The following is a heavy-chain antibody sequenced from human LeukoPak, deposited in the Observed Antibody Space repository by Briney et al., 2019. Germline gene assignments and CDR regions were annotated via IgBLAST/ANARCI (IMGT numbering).Heavy chain of an antibody. V-gene: IGHV3-23*01. CDR2: ISASGLTA. Sequence: PGGSLRLSCAASGFISNNSGMGWVRQAPGRGLEWVSAISASGLTAYYGDSVKGRFTIPRDNAKNTLYLHMSSLRGEDTAIYYCTENTWGRGTRVTVSS. CDR1: GFISNNSG. J-gene: IGHJ4*02. CDR3: TENT.